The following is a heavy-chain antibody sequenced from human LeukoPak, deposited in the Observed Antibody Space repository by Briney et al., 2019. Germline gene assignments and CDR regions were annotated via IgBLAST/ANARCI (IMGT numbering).Heavy chain of an antibody. V-gene: IGHV4-38-2*02. J-gene: IGHJ5*02. CDR2: IYHSGST. D-gene: IGHD2-15*01. CDR3: ARPQYCSGGSCYGNNWFDP. CDR1: GYSISSGYY. Sequence: SETLSLTCTVSGYSISSGYYWGWIRPPPGKGLEWIGSIYHSGSTYYNPSLKSRVTISVDTSKNQFSLKLSSVTAADTAVYYCARPQYCSGGSCYGNNWFDPWGQGTLVTVSS.